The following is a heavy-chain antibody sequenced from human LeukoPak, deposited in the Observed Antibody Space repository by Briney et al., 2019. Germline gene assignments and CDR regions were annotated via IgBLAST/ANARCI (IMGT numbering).Heavy chain of an antibody. V-gene: IGHV1-46*01. Sequence: ASVKGSCKASLDTLTSYYMHWVRQAPGQRLECIGIINPSSGSTSYAQKFQGRVTMTRDTSTSTVYMELSSLRSEDTAVYYCARDLYYDSSGLTDYWGQGTLVTVSS. D-gene: IGHD3-22*01. CDR2: INPSSGST. J-gene: IGHJ4*02. CDR3: ARDLYYDSSGLTDY. CDR1: LDTLTSYY.